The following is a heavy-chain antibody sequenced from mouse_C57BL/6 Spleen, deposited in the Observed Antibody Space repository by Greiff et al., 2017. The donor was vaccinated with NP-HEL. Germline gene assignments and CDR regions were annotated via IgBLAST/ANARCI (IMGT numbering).Heavy chain of an antibody. Sequence: QVQLQQPGAELVRPGSLVKLSCKASGYTFTSYWMDWVKQRPGQGLEWIGNIYPSDSETHYNQKFKDKATLTVDKSSSTAYMQLSSLTSEDSAVYYCARWNSSGYFDYWGQGTTLTVSS. J-gene: IGHJ2*01. CDR1: GYTFTSYW. V-gene: IGHV1-61*01. CDR2: IYPSDSET. D-gene: IGHD3-2*02. CDR3: ARWNSSGYFDY.